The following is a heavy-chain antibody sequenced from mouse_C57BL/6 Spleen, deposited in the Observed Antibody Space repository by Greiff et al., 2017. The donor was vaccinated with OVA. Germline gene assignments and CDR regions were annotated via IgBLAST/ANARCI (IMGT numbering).Heavy chain of an antibody. J-gene: IGHJ2*01. CDR3: ARGGTTVVEDY. CDR2: ISYDGSN. Sequence: EVQRVESGPGLVKPSQSLSLTCSVTGYSITSGYYWNWIRQFPGNKLEWMGYISYDGSNNYNPSLKNRISITRDTSKNQFFLKLNSVTTEDTATYYCARGGTTVVEDYWGQGTTLTVSS. D-gene: IGHD1-1*01. V-gene: IGHV3-6*01. CDR1: GYSITSGYY.